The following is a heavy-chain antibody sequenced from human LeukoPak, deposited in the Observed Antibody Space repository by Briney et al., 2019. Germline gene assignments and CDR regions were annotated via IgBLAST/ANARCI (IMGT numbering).Heavy chain of an antibody. CDR3: ARDNPGSYYFDY. D-gene: IGHD1-14*01. V-gene: IGHV1-3*01. CDR2: INAGNGNT. CDR1: GYTFTSYA. Sequence: ASVKVSCKASGYTFTSYAMHWVRQAPGQGLEWMGWINAGNGNTKYSQKLQGRVTITRDTSASTAYMELSSLRSEDTAVYYCARDNPGSYYFDYWGQGTLVTASS. J-gene: IGHJ4*02.